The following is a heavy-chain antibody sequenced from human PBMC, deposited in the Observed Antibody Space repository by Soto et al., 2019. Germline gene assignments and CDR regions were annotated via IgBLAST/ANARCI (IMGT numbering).Heavy chain of an antibody. J-gene: IGHJ4*02. V-gene: IGHV3-21*01. Sequence: PGGSLRLSCAASGFTFSSYSMNWVRQAPGKGLEWVSSISSSSSYIYYADSVKGRFTISRDNAKNSLYLQMNSLRAEDTAVYYCASSGPFRTYYYGSGSYYNAIYFDYWGQGTLVTVSS. D-gene: IGHD3-10*01. CDR1: GFTFSSYS. CDR2: ISSSSSYI. CDR3: ASSGPFRTYYYGSGSYYNAIYFDY.